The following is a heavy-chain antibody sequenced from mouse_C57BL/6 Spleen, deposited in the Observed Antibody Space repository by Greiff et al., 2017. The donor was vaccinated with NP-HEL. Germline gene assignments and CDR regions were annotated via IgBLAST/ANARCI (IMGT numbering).Heavy chain of an antibody. Sequence: VQLKQSGPELVKPGASVKIPCKASGYTFTDYNMDWVKQSHGKSLEWIGDINPNNGGTIYNQKFKGKATLTVDKSSSTAYMELRSLTSEDTAVYYCAINWAWFAYWGKGTLVTGSA. CDR1: GYTFTDYN. D-gene: IGHD4-1*01. V-gene: IGHV1-18*01. CDR3: AINWAWFAY. CDR2: INPNNGGT. J-gene: IGHJ3*01.